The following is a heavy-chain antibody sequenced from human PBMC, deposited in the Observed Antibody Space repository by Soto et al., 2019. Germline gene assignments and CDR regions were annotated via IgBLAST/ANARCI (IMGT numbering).Heavy chain of an antibody. J-gene: IGHJ4*02. CDR3: ARDYGGNIG. CDR1: GGTFSSYN. V-gene: IGHV1-69*02. D-gene: IGHD4-17*01. CDR2: IIPILGIA. Sequence: QVQLVQSGAEVKKPGSSVKVSCKASGGTFSSYNISWVRQAPGQGLEWMGRIIPILGIANYAQKFQGRVTITADESTSTAYMELSSLRSEDTAVYYCARDYGGNIGWGQGTLVTVSS.